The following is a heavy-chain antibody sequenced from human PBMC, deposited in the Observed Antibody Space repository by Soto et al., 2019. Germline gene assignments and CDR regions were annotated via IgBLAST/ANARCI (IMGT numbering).Heavy chain of an antibody. CDR1: GTSMTGHF. J-gene: IGHJ5*02. CDR2: GYYSGST. V-gene: IGHV4-59*11. CDR3: ARGVYLSLVRTGWFDP. D-gene: IGHD3-10*01. Sequence: QVQLQESGPRLVKASETLSLTCTVSGTSMTGHFWSWMRQPPGKGREWVGYGYYSGSTLYNASLKSRVTISLDTSKNHFSLRLSSVTSADTAVYYCARGVYLSLVRTGWFDPWGQGTLVTVSS.